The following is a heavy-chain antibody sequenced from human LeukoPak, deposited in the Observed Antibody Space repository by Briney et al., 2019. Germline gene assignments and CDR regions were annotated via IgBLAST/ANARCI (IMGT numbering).Heavy chain of an antibody. CDR1: GFTFNNYE. V-gene: IGHV3-48*03. CDR3: ARGPEDYYESSGYFYL. J-gene: IGHJ4*02. CDR2: ISSSGGAR. D-gene: IGHD3-22*01. Sequence: GGSLRLSCAASGFTFNNYEMNWVRQAPGKGLEWVSYISSSGGARYYADSVEGRFTISRDNAKNSLYLQMNSLRGEDTAVYYCARGPEDYYESSGYFYLWGQGTLVTVSS.